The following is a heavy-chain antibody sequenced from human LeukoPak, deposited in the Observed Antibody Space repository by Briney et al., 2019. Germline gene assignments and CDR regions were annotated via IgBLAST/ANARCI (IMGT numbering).Heavy chain of an antibody. J-gene: IGHJ5*02. V-gene: IGHV1-2*02. CDR1: GYTFTGYY. CDR3: ASLISIAAAGVGSNWFDP. Sequence: ASVKVSCKASGYTFTGYYMHWVRQAPGQGREWMGWINPNSGGTNYAQKFQGRVTMTRDTSISTAYMELSRLRSDDTAVYYCASLISIAAAGVGSNWFDPWGQGTLVTVSS. D-gene: IGHD6-13*01. CDR2: INPNSGGT.